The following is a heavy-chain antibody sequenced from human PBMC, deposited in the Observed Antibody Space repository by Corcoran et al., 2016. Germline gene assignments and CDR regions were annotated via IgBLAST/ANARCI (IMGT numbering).Heavy chain of an antibody. CDR3: ARVMVRGVTPYYYGMDV. CDR2: INPSGGST. Sequence: QVQLVQSGAEVKKPGASVKVSCKASGYTFTSYYMHWVRQAPGQGLEWMGIINPSGGSTSYAQKFQGRVTMTRDKSTSTVYMELSSLRSEDTAVYYCARVMVRGVTPYYYGMDVWGQGTTVTVSS. D-gene: IGHD3-10*01. V-gene: IGHV1-46*01. CDR1: GYTFTSYY. J-gene: IGHJ6*02.